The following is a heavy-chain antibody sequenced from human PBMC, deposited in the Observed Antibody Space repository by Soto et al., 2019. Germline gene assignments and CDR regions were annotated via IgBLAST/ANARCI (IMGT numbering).Heavy chain of an antibody. CDR1: GFTFSNAW. CDR3: TTGGILVRFLESSQADV. V-gene: IGHV3-15*07. D-gene: IGHD3-3*01. CDR2: IKSKTDGGTT. Sequence: EVQLVESGGGLVKPVGSLRLSCAAYGFTFSNAWMNWVRQAPGKGLEWVGRIKSKTDGGTTDYAAPVKGRFTISRDDSKNTLYLQMNRLKTEDTAVYYCTTGGILVRFLESSQADVGGQGTKVTVSS. J-gene: IGHJ6*02.